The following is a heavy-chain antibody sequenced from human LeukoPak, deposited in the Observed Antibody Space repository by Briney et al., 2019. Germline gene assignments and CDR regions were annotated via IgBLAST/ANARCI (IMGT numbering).Heavy chain of an antibody. CDR1: GYTFTNYG. CDR2: ISAYNGNT. J-gene: IGHJ4*02. V-gene: IGHV1-18*01. D-gene: IGHD2-15*01. Sequence: ASVKASCKASGYTFTNYGISWVRQAPGQGLEWMGWISAYNGNTKYAQNLQGRVTMTTDTSTSTAYMELRSLRSDDTAVYYCARDLFVVAFDYWGQGTLVTASS. CDR3: ARDLFVVAFDY.